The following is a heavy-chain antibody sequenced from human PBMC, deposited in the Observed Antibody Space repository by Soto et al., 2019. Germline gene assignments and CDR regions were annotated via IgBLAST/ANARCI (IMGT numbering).Heavy chain of an antibody. D-gene: IGHD1-1*01. Sequence: SLRLSCSASLLTVSGKKYVAWVRQAPWKVLEWVSALYDVDGSFYADSVKGRFTTSSDSSKTTVYLQMNGLRPDDTAVYYCATWHERQDACAVWGEEPTVT. CDR2: LYDVDGS. V-gene: IGHV3-53*01. CDR3: ATWHERQDACAV. J-gene: IGHJ3*01. CDR1: LLTVSGKKY.